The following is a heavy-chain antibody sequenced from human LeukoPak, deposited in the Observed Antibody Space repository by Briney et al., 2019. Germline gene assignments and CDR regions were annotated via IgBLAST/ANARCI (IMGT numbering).Heavy chain of an antibody. V-gene: IGHV4-39*07. CDR2: IYYSGST. D-gene: IGHD6-19*01. CDR3: ARDGSGYYYYYMDV. Sequence: SETLSLTCTVSGGSISSSSYYWGWIRQPPGKGLEWIGSIYYSGSTYYNPPLKSRVTISVDTSKNQFSLKLSSVTAADTAVYYCARDGSGYYYYYMDVWGKGTTVTVSS. J-gene: IGHJ6*03. CDR1: GGSISSSSYY.